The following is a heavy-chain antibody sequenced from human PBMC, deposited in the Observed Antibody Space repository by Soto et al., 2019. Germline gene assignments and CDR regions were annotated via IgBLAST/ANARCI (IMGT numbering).Heavy chain of an antibody. CDR2: VIPVVGVT. CDR3: ERRRYCGADCYSQYYSGMDI. V-gene: IGHV1-69*02. J-gene: IGHJ6*02. Sequence: QVKLVQSGAELKKPGSSVKVSCRSGGDTFSSYTVSWVRQAPGQGLEWMGRVIPVVGVTNYARKFQGRVSITAEKSTSTAELEVRSLTSGDSGVYYCERRRYCGADCYSQYYSGMDIWGQGTTVTVSS. D-gene: IGHD2-21*02. CDR1: GDTFSSYT.